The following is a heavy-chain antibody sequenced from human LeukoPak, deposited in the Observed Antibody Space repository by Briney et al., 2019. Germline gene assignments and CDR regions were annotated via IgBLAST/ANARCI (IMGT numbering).Heavy chain of an antibody. V-gene: IGHV3-21*01. CDR3: ARDLVLNDFWSGYYTPGN. CDR2: ISSSSSYI. CDR1: GFTFSSYS. D-gene: IGHD3-3*01. J-gene: IGHJ4*02. Sequence: PGGSLRLSCAASGFTFSSYSMNWVRQAPGKGLEWVSSISSSSSYIYYADSVKGRFTISRDNAKNSLYLQMNSLRAEDTAVYYCARDLVLNDFWSGYYTPGNWGQGTLVTVSS.